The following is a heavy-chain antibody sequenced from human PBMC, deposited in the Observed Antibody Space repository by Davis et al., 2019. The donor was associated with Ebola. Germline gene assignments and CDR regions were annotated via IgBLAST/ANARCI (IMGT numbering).Heavy chain of an antibody. CDR2: ISWHTVKT. CDR1: GFTFGDYA. D-gene: IGHD5-12*01. V-gene: IGHV3-9*01. CDR3: AKDKGSGYYNEANMNNFYYYYAMDV. Sequence: SLKISCEASGFTFGDYAMHWVRQPPGQGLEWVASISWHTVKTGYSDSVKGRFIISRDNAKKSLYLEMNNVRLEDAASYYCAKDKGSGYYNEANMNNFYYYYAMDVWGKGTTVTVSS. J-gene: IGHJ6*04.